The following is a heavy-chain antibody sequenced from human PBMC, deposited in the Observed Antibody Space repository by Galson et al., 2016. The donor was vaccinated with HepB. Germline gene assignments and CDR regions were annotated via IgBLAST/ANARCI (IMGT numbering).Heavy chain of an antibody. Sequence: SLRLSCAASGFTFSSYAMHWVRQAPGKGLEWVAVISYDRSNKYYADSVKGRFTISRDNSKNTLYLQMNSLRAEDSAVYYCAKDRVTASPYYYYGMDVWGQGTTVTVSS. CDR3: AKDRVTASPYYYYGMDV. V-gene: IGHV3-30*18. CDR2: ISYDRSNK. D-gene: IGHD2-21*02. CDR1: GFTFSSYA. J-gene: IGHJ6*02.